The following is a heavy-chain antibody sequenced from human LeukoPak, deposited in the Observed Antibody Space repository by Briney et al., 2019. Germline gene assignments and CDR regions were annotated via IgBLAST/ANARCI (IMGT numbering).Heavy chain of an antibody. Sequence: GGSLRLSCAASGFTFSSDPMNWVRQAPGKGLEWVSNIRSTSDGFYADSVKGRFTISRDNAKNSLYLQMNSLREEDTAVYYCGRDVHWAFDIWGQGTMVTVSS. CDR1: GFTFSSDP. D-gene: IGHD1-1*01. V-gene: IGHV3-21*05. CDR2: IRSTSDG. CDR3: GRDVHWAFDI. J-gene: IGHJ3*02.